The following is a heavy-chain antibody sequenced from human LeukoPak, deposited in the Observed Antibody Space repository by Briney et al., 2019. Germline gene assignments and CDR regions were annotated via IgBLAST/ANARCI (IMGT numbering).Heavy chain of an antibody. Sequence: SETLSLTCTVSGGSISSYYWSWLRQPAGKGLEWIGRIYATGSTDYNPSLKSRVTMSVDGSKNQVSLRLNSVTAADTAVYYCARTGSGWDTAPRFDYWGQGTLVTVSS. CDR1: GGSISSYY. D-gene: IGHD6-19*01. CDR2: IYATGST. V-gene: IGHV4-4*07. J-gene: IGHJ4*02. CDR3: ARTGSGWDTAPRFDY.